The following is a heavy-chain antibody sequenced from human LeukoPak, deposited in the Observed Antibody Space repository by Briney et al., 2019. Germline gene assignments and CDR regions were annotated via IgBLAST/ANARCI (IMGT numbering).Heavy chain of an antibody. D-gene: IGHD6-19*01. Sequence: PSETLSLTCAVYGGSFSGYYWSWIRQPPGRGLEWIGEINHSGSTNYNPSLKSRVTISVDTSKNQFSLRLSSVTAADTAVYYCARVLEGSSGQHWYFDLWGRGTLVTVSS. CDR1: GGSFSGYY. CDR2: INHSGST. J-gene: IGHJ2*01. V-gene: IGHV4-34*01. CDR3: ARVLEGSSGQHWYFDL.